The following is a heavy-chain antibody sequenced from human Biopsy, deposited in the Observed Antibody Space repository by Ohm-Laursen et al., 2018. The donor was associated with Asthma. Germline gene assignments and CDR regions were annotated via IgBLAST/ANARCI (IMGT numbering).Heavy chain of an antibody. CDR1: GGSISSRAYY. CDR3: ARRGGVRRYFDY. Sequence: TLSLTCTVSGGSISSRAYYWSWVRQPPGKGLEWIGYIYYIGSTYYNPSLKSRVAISLDTSKNQFSLKLSSVTAADTAVYFCARRGGVRRYFDYWGQGTPVTVSS. D-gene: IGHD3-16*01. V-gene: IGHV4-30-4*01. J-gene: IGHJ4*02. CDR2: IYYIGST.